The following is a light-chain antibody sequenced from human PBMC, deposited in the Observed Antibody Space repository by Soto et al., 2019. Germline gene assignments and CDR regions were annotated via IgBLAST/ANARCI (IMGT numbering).Light chain of an antibody. V-gene: IGLV1-40*01. CDR1: FANVGARYG. Sequence: QSVLTQPPSVSGAPGQRVTISCTGNFANVGARYGVHWYQQLPGTAPKVLIYGNNNRPSGVPDRFSGSQPGTSASLDITGLQGEDEADYYCQSYDNSLSGWVFGGGTKLTVL. J-gene: IGLJ3*02. CDR2: GNN. CDR3: QSYDNSLSGWV.